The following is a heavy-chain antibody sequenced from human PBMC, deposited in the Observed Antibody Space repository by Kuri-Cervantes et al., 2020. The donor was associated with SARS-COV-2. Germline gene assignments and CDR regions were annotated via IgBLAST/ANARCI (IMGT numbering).Heavy chain of an antibody. CDR1: GGSISSYY. D-gene: IGHD3-3*01. CDR3: VKGGARITNSGVVIANWFDP. CDR2: IYYSGST. V-gene: IGHV4-59*12. J-gene: IGHJ5*02. Sequence: ESLKISCTVSGGSISSYYWSWIRQPPGKGLEWIGYIYYSGSTNYNPSLKSRVTISVDTSKNQFSLKLSSVTAADTAVYYCVKGGARITNSGVVIANWFDPWGQGTRVTCSS.